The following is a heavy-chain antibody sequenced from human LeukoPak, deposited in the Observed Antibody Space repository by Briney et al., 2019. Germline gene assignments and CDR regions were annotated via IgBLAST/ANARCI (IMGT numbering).Heavy chain of an antibody. CDR2: ICAYNGNT. CDR3: ARGPLGAYDSSGYYFGHY. V-gene: IGHV1-18*01. J-gene: IGHJ4*02. Sequence: ASVKVSXKASGYTFTSYGISWVRQAPGQGLEWMGWICAYNGNTNYAQKLQGRVTMTTDTSTSTAYMELRSLRSDDTAVYYCARGPLGAYDSSGYYFGHYWGQGTLVTASS. CDR1: GYTFTSYG. D-gene: IGHD3-22*01.